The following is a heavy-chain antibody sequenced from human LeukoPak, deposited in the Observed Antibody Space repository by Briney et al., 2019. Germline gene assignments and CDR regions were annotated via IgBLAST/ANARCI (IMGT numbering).Heavy chain of an antibody. V-gene: IGHV4-39*01. D-gene: IGHD1-1*01. CDR3: ATWRTAKTGFDY. CDR1: GDSISNNTYY. J-gene: IGHJ4*02. Sequence: SETLSLTCTVSGDSISNNTYYWAWIRQPPGKGLECIGSIYYSGSPYYNPSLKSRVTISVDTSKNQFSLRLSSVTAADTAVYYCATWRTAKTGFDYWGQGTLVTVSS. CDR2: IYYSGSP.